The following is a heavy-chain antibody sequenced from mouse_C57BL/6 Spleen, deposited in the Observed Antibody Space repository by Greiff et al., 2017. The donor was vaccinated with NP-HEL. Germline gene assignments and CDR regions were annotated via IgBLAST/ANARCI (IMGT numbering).Heavy chain of an antibody. Sequence: EVQLQESGPELVKPGASVKIPCKASGYTFTDYNMDWVKQSHGKSLEWIGDINPNNGGTIYNQKFKGKATLTVDKSSSTAYMELRSLTSEDTAVYYCARPEGYGSSYYAMDYWGQGTSVTVSS. D-gene: IGHD1-1*01. CDR2: INPNNGGT. V-gene: IGHV1-18*01. CDR3: ARPEGYGSSYYAMDY. J-gene: IGHJ4*01. CDR1: GYTFTDYN.